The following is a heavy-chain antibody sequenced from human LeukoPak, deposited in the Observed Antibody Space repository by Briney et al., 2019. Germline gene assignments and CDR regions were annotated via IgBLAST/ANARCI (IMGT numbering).Heavy chain of an antibody. CDR1: GASISSYY. V-gene: IGHV4-59*08. CDR2: IYYTGST. CDR3: ARHWGASSYYFEY. J-gene: IGHJ4*02. Sequence: SETLTLTCTVSGASISSYYWSWIRQPPGKGLEYIGYIYYTGSTNYNPSLKSRVTISVDTSKNQFSLKLSSVTAADTAVYYCARHWGASSYYFEYWGQGNLVTVSS. D-gene: IGHD3-16*01.